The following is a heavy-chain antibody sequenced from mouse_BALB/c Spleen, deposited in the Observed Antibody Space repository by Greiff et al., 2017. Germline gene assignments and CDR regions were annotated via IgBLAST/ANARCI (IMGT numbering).Heavy chain of an antibody. Sequence: DVKLVESGGGLVKPGGSLKLSCAASGFTFSSYAMSWVRQSPEKRLEWVAEISSGGSYTYYPDTVTGRFTISRDNAKNTLYLEMSSLRSEDTAMYYCARKRYGNPMDYWGQGTSVTVSS. CDR1: GFTFSSYA. CDR2: ISSGGSYT. CDR3: ARKRYGNPMDY. D-gene: IGHD2-10*02. J-gene: IGHJ4*01. V-gene: IGHV5-9-4*01.